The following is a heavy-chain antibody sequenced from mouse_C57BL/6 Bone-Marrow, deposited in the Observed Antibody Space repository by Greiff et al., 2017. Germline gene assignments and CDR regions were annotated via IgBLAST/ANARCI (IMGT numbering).Heavy chain of an antibody. Sequence: EVQLVESGGDLVKPGGSLKLSCAASGFTFSSYGMSWVRQTPDKRLEWVATISSGGSYTYYPDSVKGRFTISRDNAKNTRYLQMSSLKSEDTAMYYCARRIYYGYGGPFYAMDYWGQGTSVTVSS. D-gene: IGHD2-2*01. CDR1: GFTFSSYG. V-gene: IGHV5-6*01. CDR2: ISSGGSYT. CDR3: ARRIYYGYGGPFYAMDY. J-gene: IGHJ4*01.